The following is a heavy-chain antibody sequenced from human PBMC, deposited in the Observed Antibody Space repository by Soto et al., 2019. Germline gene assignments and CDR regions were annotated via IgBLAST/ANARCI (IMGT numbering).Heavy chain of an antibody. CDR3: ARDRGDYDFWSGTGGYFDF. D-gene: IGHD3-3*01. CDR2: IFYSGST. CDR1: GGSINSGGYY. J-gene: IGHJ4*02. V-gene: IGHV4-31*03. Sequence: QVQLQESGPGLVKPSQSLSLTCSVSGGSINSGGYYWSWIRQHPGKGLEWIGSIFYSGSTYYNPSLKSRVTISVDTSKNQFSLKLKSVTVADTAVYYCARDRGDYDFWSGTGGYFDFWGQGTLVTVSS.